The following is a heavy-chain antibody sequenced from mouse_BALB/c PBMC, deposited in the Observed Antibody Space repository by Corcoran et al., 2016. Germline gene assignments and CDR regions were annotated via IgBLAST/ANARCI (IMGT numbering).Heavy chain of an antibody. CDR1: GYTFTDYY. V-gene: IGHV1-26*01. Sequence: EVQLQHSGHELVKPGASVKMSCKASGYTFTDYYMKWVKQSHGKRLEWIGDINPNNGGTSYNQKFKGKATLTVDKSSSTAYMQLNSLTSEDSAGYYCARDWDWYFDVWGAGTTVTVSS. CDR3: ARDWDWYFDV. CDR2: INPNNGGT. D-gene: IGHD4-1*01. J-gene: IGHJ1*01.